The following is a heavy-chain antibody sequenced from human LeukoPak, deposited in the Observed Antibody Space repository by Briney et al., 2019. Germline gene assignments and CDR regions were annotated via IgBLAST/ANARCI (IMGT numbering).Heavy chain of an antibody. D-gene: IGHD4-17*01. J-gene: IGHJ4*02. Sequence: PSETLSLTCAVYGGSFSGYYWSWIRQPPGKGLEWIGEINHSGSTNYNPSLKSRVTISVDTSKNQFSLKLSSVTAADTAVYYYARREVTTGYFFDYWGQGTLVTVSS. CDR1: GGSFSGYY. CDR2: INHSGST. V-gene: IGHV4-34*01. CDR3: ARREVTTGYFFDY.